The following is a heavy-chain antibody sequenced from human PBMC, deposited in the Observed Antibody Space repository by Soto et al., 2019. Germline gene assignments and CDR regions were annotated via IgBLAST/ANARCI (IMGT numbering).Heavy chain of an antibody. J-gene: IGHJ6*02. V-gene: IGHV3-21*01. D-gene: IGHD3-3*01. CDR3: ARDSEFGVVINYYYYYGIDV. CDR2: ISSSSSYI. CDR1: GFTFSSYS. Sequence: PGGSLRLSCAASGFTFSSYSMNWVRQAPGKGLEWVSSISSSSSYIYYADSVKGRFTISRDNAKNSLYLQMNSLSAEDTAVYYCARDSEFGVVINYYYYYGIDVWGQGTTVTVSS.